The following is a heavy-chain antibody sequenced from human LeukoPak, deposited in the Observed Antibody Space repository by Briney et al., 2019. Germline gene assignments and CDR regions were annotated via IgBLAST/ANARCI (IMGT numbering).Heavy chain of an antibody. CDR2: INPNSGGT. CDR3: ARNVYAMVRGVISTFDY. D-gene: IGHD3-10*01. Sequence: GASVEVSCKASGYTFTGYYMHWVRQAPGQGLEWMGWINPNSGGTNYAQKFQGRVTMTRDTSISTAYMELSRLRSDDTAVYYCARNVYAMVRGVISTFDYWGQGTLVTVSS. CDR1: GYTFTGYY. V-gene: IGHV1-2*02. J-gene: IGHJ4*02.